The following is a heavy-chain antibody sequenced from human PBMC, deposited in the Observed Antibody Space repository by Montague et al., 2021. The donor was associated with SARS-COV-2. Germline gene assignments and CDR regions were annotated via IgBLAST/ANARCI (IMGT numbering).Heavy chain of an antibody. CDR2: IFYTWST. V-gene: IGHV4-59*01. CDR1: GGSTSNYY. J-gene: IGHJ4*02. CDR3: ARAQNICSIANCVNYFDH. Sequence: SETLSLTCSVSGGSTSNYYCTWIWQSPGTGQQRIGYIFYTWSTKFNPYLKRRVSMSMDTSKNHFSLWLSAVTAADTARYYCARAQNICSIANCVNYFDHWGLGALVTVSS. D-gene: IGHD2-15*01.